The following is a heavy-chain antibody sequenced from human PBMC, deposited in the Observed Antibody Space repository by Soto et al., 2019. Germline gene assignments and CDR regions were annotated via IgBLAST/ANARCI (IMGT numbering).Heavy chain of an antibody. V-gene: IGHV4-30-4*01. Sequence: QVQLQESGPGLVKPSQTLSLTCTVSGGSISNADYYWSWVRQPPGKGLEWIGYIYYSGSSFFNPSLKSRVTMSKDTSKNQFSLRLTSVTAADTAVYYCPRAIAVTVGGMDVWGRGTTVTVSS. CDR1: GGSISNADYY. J-gene: IGHJ6*02. D-gene: IGHD3-16*01. CDR2: IYYSGSS. CDR3: PRAIAVTVGGMDV.